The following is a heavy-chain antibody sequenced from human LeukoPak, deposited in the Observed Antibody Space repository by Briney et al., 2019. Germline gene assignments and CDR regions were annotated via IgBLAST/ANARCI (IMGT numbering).Heavy chain of an antibody. J-gene: IGHJ4*02. CDR3: SKAGDTNYYRHGDY. V-gene: IGHV3-21*04. Sequence: GGSLRLSCAASGFTFSSYTMNWVRQAPGKGLEWVSSISTSSSYIYYADSVKGRFTISRDNAKNTVYLQMNNLRGEDTALYYCSKAGDTNYYRHGDYWGQGTLVTVSS. CDR2: ISTSSSYI. CDR1: GFTFSSYT. D-gene: IGHD4-11*01.